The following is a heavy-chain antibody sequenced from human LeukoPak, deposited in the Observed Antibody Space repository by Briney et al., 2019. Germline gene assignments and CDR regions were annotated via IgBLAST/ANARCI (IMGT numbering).Heavy chain of an antibody. Sequence: SETLSLTCTVSGDSITNYYWSWIRQPPGKGLVCIAYISYSGGTKYNPSLRSRVTISLDTSKNQFSLELSSVTAADTAIYYCARDRAYANSGGYAFDTWGQGTMVTVSS. CDR2: ISYSGGT. V-gene: IGHV4-59*01. CDR3: ARDRAYANSGGYAFDT. J-gene: IGHJ3*02. CDR1: GDSITNYY. D-gene: IGHD2-2*01.